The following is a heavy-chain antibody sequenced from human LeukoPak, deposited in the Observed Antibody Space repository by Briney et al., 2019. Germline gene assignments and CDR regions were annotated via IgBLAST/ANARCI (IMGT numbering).Heavy chain of an antibody. Sequence: PGGFLRLSCTASGFTFGDYAMSWVRQAPGKGLEWVGFIRSKAYGGTTEYAASVKGRFTISRDDSKSIAYLQMNSLKTEDTAVYYCTRDSGITMVRVLDYWGQGTLVTVSS. V-gene: IGHV3-49*04. J-gene: IGHJ4*02. CDR2: IRSKAYGGTT. CDR3: TRDSGITMVRVLDY. CDR1: GFTFGDYA. D-gene: IGHD3-10*01.